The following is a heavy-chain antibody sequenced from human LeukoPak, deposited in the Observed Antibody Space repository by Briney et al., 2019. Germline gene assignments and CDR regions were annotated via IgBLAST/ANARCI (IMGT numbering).Heavy chain of an antibody. Sequence: ASVKVSCKASGYTFTSYYMHWVRQAPGQGLEWMGIVNPSGGSTSYAQKFQGRVTMTRDTSTSTVYMELSSLRSEDTAVYYCARLSPLDYDILTGYNDYWGQGTLVTVSS. V-gene: IGHV1-46*01. J-gene: IGHJ4*02. CDR1: GYTFTSYY. CDR2: VNPSGGST. CDR3: ARLSPLDYDILTGYNDY. D-gene: IGHD3-9*01.